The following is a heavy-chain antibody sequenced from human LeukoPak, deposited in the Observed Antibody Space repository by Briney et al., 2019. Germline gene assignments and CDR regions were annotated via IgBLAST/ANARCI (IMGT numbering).Heavy chain of an antibody. D-gene: IGHD3-22*01. Sequence: GASVKVSCKASGYSFTSNGISWVRQAPGQGLEWMGWISAYNGNTKYAQKFQGRVTMTTDTSTSTAYMELRSLRSDDTAVYYCARGSPPRRNYDSSGYYSYYFDYWGQGTLVTVSS. J-gene: IGHJ4*02. CDR1: GYSFTSNG. V-gene: IGHV1-18*01. CDR2: ISAYNGNT. CDR3: ARGSPPRRNYDSSGYYSYYFDY.